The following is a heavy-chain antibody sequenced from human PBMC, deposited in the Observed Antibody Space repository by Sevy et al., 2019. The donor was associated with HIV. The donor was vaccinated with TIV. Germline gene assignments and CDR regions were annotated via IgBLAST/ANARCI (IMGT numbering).Heavy chain of an antibody. CDR2: IYHSGST. Sequence: SETLSFTCAVSGGSISSGGYSWSWIRQPPGKGLEWIGYIYHSGSTYYNPSLKSRVTISVDRSKNQFSLKLSSVTAADTAVYYCARLCGGDCYRGDGMDVWGQGTTVTVSS. V-gene: IGHV4-30-2*01. CDR1: GGSISSGGYS. CDR3: ARLCGGDCYRGDGMDV. D-gene: IGHD2-21*02. J-gene: IGHJ6*02.